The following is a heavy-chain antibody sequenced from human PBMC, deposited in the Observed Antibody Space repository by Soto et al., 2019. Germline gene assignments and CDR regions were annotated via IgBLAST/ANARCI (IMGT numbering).Heavy chain of an antibody. D-gene: IGHD5-12*01. CDR2: INPNSGGT. V-gene: IGHV1-2*04. J-gene: IGHJ6*02. CDR3: AREVGGYSGYDSRYYYGMDV. CDR1: GYTFTGYY. Sequence: ASVKVSCKASGYTFTGYYMHWVRQAPGQGLEWMGWINPNSGGTNYAQKFQGWVTMTRDTSISTAYMELSRLRSDDTAVYYCAREVGGYSGYDSRYYYGMDVWGQGTTVTVS.